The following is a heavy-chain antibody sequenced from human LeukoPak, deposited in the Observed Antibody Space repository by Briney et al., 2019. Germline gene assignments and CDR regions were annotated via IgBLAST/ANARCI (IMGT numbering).Heavy chain of an antibody. CDR2: TSGYSNNI. CDR3: ARGRSRGFPGYERGDFDL. CDR1: GFTFSSYT. Sequence: GGSLRLSCGAPGFTFSSYTMNWVRQTPGRGLGWVAYTSGYSNNIYYADSVKGRFTISRDNRKKSLYLQISGLRAEDTAVYYCARGRSRGFPGYERGDFDLWGQGTLVTVSS. D-gene: IGHD5-12*01. V-gene: IGHV3-21*01. J-gene: IGHJ4*02.